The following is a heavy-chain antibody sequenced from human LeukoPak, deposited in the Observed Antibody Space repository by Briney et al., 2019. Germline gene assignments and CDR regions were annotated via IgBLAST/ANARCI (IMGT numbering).Heavy chain of an antibody. Sequence: PSETLSLTCTVSGGSISSYYWSWIRQPAGKGLEWIGRIYTSGSTYYNPSLKSRVTISVDTSKNQFSLKLSSVTAADTAVYYCARHATIFGVVTWLDAFDIWGQGTMVTVSS. D-gene: IGHD3-3*01. V-gene: IGHV4-4*07. CDR3: ARHATIFGVVTWLDAFDI. J-gene: IGHJ3*02. CDR1: GGSISSYY. CDR2: IYTSGST.